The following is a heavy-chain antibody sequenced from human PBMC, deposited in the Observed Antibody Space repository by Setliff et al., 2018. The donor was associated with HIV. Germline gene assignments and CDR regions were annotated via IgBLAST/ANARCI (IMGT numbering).Heavy chain of an antibody. V-gene: IGHV3-11*04. Sequence: GESLRLSCAASGFTFSDYYMSWIRQAPGKGLEWVSYISSSGSTIYYADSVKGRFTISRDNAKNSLYLQMNSLRAEDTAVYYCARVEQQLVTFYYYYGMDVWGQGTTVTVSS. J-gene: IGHJ6*02. CDR2: ISSSGSTI. CDR1: GFTFSDYY. D-gene: IGHD6-13*01. CDR3: ARVEQQLVTFYYYYGMDV.